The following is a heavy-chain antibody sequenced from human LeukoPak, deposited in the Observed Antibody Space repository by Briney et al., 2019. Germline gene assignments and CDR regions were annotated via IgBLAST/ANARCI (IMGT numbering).Heavy chain of an antibody. V-gene: IGHV4-59*01. CDR2: IYYSGST. CDR3: ARGNPYSYGLPDY. J-gene: IGHJ4*02. D-gene: IGHD5-18*01. CDR1: GGSISSYY. Sequence: SETLSLTCTVSGGSISSYYWSWIRQPPGKGLEWIGYIYYSGSTNYKPSLKSRVTISVDTSKNQFSLKLSSVTAADTAVYYCARGNPYSYGLPDYWGQGTLVTVSS.